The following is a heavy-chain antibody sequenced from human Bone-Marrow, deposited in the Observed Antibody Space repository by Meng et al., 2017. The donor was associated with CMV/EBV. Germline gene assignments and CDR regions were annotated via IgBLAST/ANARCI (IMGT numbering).Heavy chain of an antibody. V-gene: IGHV3-21*01. CDR2: ISSSSNYI. J-gene: IGHJ6*02. CDR1: GFTFSTYS. CDR3: AKEVHQHYYYYYGMDV. Sequence: GESLKISCVASGFTFSTYSMNWVRQAPGKGLEWVSSISSSSNYIYYADSVKGRFTISRDDAKNSLYLQMNSLRDEDTAVYYCAKEVHQHYYYYYGMDVWGQGTTVTVSS.